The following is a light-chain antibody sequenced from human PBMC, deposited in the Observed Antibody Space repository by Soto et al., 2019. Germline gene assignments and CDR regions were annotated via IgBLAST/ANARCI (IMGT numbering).Light chain of an antibody. J-gene: IGKJ1*01. V-gene: IGKV1D-12*01. CDR2: AAS. CDR3: QQANSFPWT. CDR1: QAISTW. Sequence: DVQMTQSPSSVSASVGDRVTITCRASQAISTWLAWYQQKPGKAPKLLIYAASNLQTGVPSRFSGSGSGKNFTLTISSLQAEDFATYYCQQANSFPWTFGQGTKVEIK.